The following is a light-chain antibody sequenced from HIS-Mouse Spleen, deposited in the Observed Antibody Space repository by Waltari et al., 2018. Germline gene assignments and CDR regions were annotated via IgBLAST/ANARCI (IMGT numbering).Light chain of an antibody. CDR3: SSYTSSSTL. Sequence: QSALTQPASVSGSPGQSITTSCTGTSSDVGSYNLVSWYQQHPGKAPKLMIYEGSKRPSGVSNRFSGSKSGNTASLTISGLQAEDEADYYCSSYTSSSTLFGGGTKLTVL. J-gene: IGLJ2*01. CDR1: SSDVGSYNL. V-gene: IGLV2-14*02. CDR2: EGS.